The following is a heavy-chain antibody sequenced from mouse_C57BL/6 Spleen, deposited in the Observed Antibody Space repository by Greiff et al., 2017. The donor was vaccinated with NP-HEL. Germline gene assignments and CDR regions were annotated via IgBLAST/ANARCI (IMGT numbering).Heavy chain of an antibody. CDR2: IDPSDSYT. J-gene: IGHJ2*01. CDR3: ARRGALRTADY. V-gene: IGHV1-50*01. CDR1: GYTFTSYW. D-gene: IGHD3-1*01. Sequence: QVQLKQPGAELVKPGASVKLSCKASGYTFTSYWMQWVKQRPGQGLEWIGEIDPSDSYTNYNQKFKGKATLTVDTSSSTAYMQLSSLTSEDSAVYYCARRGALRTADYWGQGTTLTVSS.